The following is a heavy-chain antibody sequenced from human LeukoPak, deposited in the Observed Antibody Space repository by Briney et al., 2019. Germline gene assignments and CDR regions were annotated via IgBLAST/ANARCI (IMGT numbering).Heavy chain of an antibody. J-gene: IGHJ4*02. D-gene: IGHD4-23*01. CDR1: GYTFTGYY. CDR3: ARSYGGNSPFDY. V-gene: IGHV1-2*02. CDR2: INPNSGGT. Sequence: VASVKVSCKASGYTFTGYYMHWVRQSPGQGLEWMGWINPNSGGTNYAQKFQGRVTMTRDTSISTAYMELSRLRSDDTAVYYCARSYGGNSPFDYWGQGTLVTVSS.